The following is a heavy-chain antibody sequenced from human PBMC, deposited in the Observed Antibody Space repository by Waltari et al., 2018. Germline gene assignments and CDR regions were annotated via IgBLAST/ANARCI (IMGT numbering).Heavy chain of an antibody. CDR2: IYYSGST. V-gene: IGHV4-39*07. D-gene: IGHD1-20*01. CDR1: GGSLSSSSYY. CDR3: ARDWYNRNYFAY. Sequence: QLQLQESGPGLVKPSETLSLTCTVSGGSLSSSSYYCGGFRQPPGQGLEWIGSIYYSGSTYYNPSLKSRVTISVDTSKNQFSLKLSSVTAADTAVYYCARDWYNRNYFAYWGQGTLVTVSS. J-gene: IGHJ4*02.